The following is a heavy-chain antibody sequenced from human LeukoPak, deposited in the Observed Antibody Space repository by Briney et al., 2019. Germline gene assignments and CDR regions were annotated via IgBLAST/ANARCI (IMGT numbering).Heavy chain of an antibody. V-gene: IGHV4-61*02. D-gene: IGHD2-2*02. CDR2: IYTSGST. CDR3: AREHCSSTSCYTNEGFDY. J-gene: IGHJ4*02. Sequence: SETLSLTCTVSGGSISSGSYYWSWIRQPAGKVLEWIGRIYTSGSTNYNPSLKSRVTISVDTSKNQFSLKLSSVTAADTAVYYCAREHCSSTSCYTNEGFDYWGQGTLVTVSS. CDR1: GGSISSGSYY.